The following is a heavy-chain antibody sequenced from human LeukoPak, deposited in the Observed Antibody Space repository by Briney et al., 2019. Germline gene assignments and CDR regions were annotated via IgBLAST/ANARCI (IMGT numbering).Heavy chain of an antibody. CDR1: GFTFSSYA. Sequence: GGSLRLSCAASGFTFSSYAMSWVRQAPGKRLEWVSAISGGGGTTYYADSVKGRFTISRDNSKNTLFLQMNSLRAEDTAVYYCAKDSGPYSGYDSFFDFWGQGTLVTVSS. V-gene: IGHV3-23*01. CDR2: ISGGGGTT. CDR3: AKDSGPYSGYDSFFDF. D-gene: IGHD5-12*01. J-gene: IGHJ4*02.